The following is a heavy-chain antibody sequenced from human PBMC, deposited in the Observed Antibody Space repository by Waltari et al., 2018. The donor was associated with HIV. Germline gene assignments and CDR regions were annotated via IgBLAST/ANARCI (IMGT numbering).Heavy chain of an antibody. J-gene: IGHJ4*02. Sequence: EVQLVESGGGLVKPGGSLRLSCAASGFTFSSYSMNWVRQAPGKGLEWVSSISSSSSYIYYADSVKGRFTISRDNAKNSLYLQMNSLRAEDTAVYYCARARGAAAPQPEDYWGQGTLVTVSS. V-gene: IGHV3-21*01. D-gene: IGHD3-10*01. CDR3: ARARGAAAPQPEDY. CDR1: GFTFSSYS. CDR2: ISSSSSYI.